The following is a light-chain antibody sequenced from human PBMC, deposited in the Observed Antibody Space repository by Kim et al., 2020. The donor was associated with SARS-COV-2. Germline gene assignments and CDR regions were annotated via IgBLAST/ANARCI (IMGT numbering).Light chain of an antibody. CDR3: QQSHILPIT. CDR1: RDIGKS. CDR2: GAS. J-gene: IGKJ5*01. V-gene: IGKV1-39*01. Sequence: DIWMTQSPSSLSASIGDRVTIACRASRDIGKSLNWYQQKSPGKAPKLLLYGASTLHSGVPSRFTGSGSGTDFTLTISSLQPEDFVTYFCQQSHILPITFGQGTRLEIK.